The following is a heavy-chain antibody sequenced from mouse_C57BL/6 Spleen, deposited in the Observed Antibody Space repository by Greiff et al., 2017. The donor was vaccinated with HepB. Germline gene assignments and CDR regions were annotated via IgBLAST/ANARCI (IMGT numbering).Heavy chain of an antibody. Sequence: QVHVKQSGPGLVQPSQSLSITCTVSGFSLTSYGVHWVRQSPGKGLEWLGVIWSGGSTDYNAAFISRLSISKDNSKSQVFFKMNSLQADDTAIYYCARNYYGIHWYFDVWGTGTTVTVSS. V-gene: IGHV2-2*01. CDR1: GFSLTSYG. CDR3: ARNYYGIHWYFDV. D-gene: IGHD1-1*01. CDR2: IWSGGST. J-gene: IGHJ1*03.